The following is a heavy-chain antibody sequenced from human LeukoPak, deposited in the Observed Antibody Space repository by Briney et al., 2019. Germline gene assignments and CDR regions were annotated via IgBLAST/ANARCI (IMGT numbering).Heavy chain of an antibody. D-gene: IGHD3-3*01. V-gene: IGHV3-30*03. CDR2: ISNDGSRK. J-gene: IGHJ4*02. CDR1: GFTFSRHG. Sequence: QPGGSLRLSCAPSGFTFSRHGMHWVRQAPGKGLEWVAIISNDGSRKYYAHPVEGRFTISRDNSKNTLYLQMDSLRAEDTAVYYCARDRAWNYFDYWGQGTRVTVSS. CDR3: ARDRAWNYFDY.